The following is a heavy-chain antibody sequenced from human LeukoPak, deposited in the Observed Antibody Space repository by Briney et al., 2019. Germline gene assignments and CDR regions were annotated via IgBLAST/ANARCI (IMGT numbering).Heavy chain of an antibody. J-gene: IGHJ4*02. CDR1: GYTFTGYY. V-gene: IGHV1-2*02. CDR2: INPNSGGT. D-gene: IGHD3-10*01. CDR3: ARSPFVLLWFGELAPYFDY. Sequence: GASVKVSCKASGYTFTGYYMHWVRQAPGQGLEWMGWINPNSGGTNYAQKFQGRVTMTRDTSISTAYMELSRLRSDDTAVYYCARSPFVLLWFGELAPYFDYWGQGTLVTVSS.